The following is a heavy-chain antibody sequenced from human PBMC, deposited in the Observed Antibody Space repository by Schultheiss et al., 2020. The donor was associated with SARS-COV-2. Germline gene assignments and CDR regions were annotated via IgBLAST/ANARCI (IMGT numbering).Heavy chain of an antibody. CDR1: GGSISSGGYY. V-gene: IGHV4-31*01. Sequence: SETLSLTCTVSGGSISSGGYYWSWIRQHPGKGLEWIGYIYYSGSTYYNPSLKSLVTISVDTSKNQFSLKLSSVTAADTAVYYCAGFQLGIYNWFDPWGQGTLVTVSS. J-gene: IGHJ5*02. CDR3: AGFQLGIYNWFDP. D-gene: IGHD7-27*01. CDR2: IYYSGST.